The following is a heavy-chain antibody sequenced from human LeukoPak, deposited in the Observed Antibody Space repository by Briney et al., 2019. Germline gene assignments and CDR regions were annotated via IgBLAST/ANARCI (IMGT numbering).Heavy chain of an antibody. Sequence: GASVKVSCKTSGYTFTNCFMHWVRQAPGQGLEWMGAVTPSDGGTNYAQKFQGRITMTRDTSTSTVYMDLSSLKPEDTAVYYCVREGGCSGGSCYRFDPWGQGALVTVSS. D-gene: IGHD2-15*01. CDR1: GYTFTNCF. CDR3: VREGGCSGGSCYRFDP. CDR2: VTPSDGGT. V-gene: IGHV1-46*03. J-gene: IGHJ5*02.